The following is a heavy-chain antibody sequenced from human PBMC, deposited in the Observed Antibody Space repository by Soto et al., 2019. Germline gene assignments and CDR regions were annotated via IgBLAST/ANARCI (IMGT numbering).Heavy chain of an antibody. CDR1: GFTFSSYA. J-gene: IGHJ4*02. CDR3: AKAFSADYCSGGSCYWYYFDY. D-gene: IGHD2-15*01. CDR2: ISGSGGST. Sequence: GGSLRLSCAASGFTFSSYAMSWVRQAPGKGLEWVSAISGSGGSTYYADSVKGRFTISRDNSKNTLYLQMNSLRAEDTAVYYCAKAFSADYCSGGSCYWYYFDYWGQGTLVTVSS. V-gene: IGHV3-23*01.